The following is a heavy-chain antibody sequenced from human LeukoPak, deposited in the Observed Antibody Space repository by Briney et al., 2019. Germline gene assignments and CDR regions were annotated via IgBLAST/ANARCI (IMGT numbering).Heavy chain of an antibody. J-gene: IGHJ4*02. D-gene: IGHD5-18*01. CDR2: FDPEDGET. Sequence: ASVNVSCKVSGYTLTELSMHWVRQAPGKGLEGMGGFDPEDGETTYAQKFQGRVTMTEDTSTDTAYMELSSLRSEDTAVYHCVTGLIQVWLPVNFDYWGQGTLVTVSS. V-gene: IGHV1-24*01. CDR1: GYTLTELS. CDR3: VTGLIQVWLPVNFDY.